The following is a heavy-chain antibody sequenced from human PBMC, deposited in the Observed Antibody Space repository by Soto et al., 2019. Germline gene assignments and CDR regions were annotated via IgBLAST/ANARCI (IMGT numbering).Heavy chain of an antibody. J-gene: IGHJ5*02. CDR1: GGSITSANW. V-gene: IGHV4-4*02. CDR3: ARVLLGWFDP. CDR2: ISHSGIT. Sequence: PSETLSLTCAVSGGSITSANWWTWVRQPPGGGLERIGEISHSGITNYKASLKSRVTMSVDKTKNDVSLKLTSVTAADTSVGDCARVLLGWFDPWGQGTPVTVSS.